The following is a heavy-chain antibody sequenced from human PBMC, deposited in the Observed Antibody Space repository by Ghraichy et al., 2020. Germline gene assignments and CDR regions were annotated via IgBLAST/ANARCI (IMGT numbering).Heavy chain of an antibody. CDR3: ATGGRGIYGSGRRDAFDI. CDR2: FDPEDGET. Sequence: ASVKVSCKVSGYTLTELSMHWVRQAPGKGLEWMGGFDPEDGETIYAQKFQGRVTMTEDTSTDTAYMELSSLRSEDTAVYYCATGGRGIYGSGRRDAFDIWGQGTMVTVSS. D-gene: IGHD3-10*01. J-gene: IGHJ3*02. CDR1: GYTLTELS. V-gene: IGHV1-24*01.